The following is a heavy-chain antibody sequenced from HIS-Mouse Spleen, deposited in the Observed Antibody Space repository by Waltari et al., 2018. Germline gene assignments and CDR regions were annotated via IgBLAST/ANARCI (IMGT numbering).Heavy chain of an antibody. J-gene: IGHJ2*01. CDR2: IYYSGST. CDR3: AREIPYSSSWYDWYFDL. V-gene: IGHV4-39*07. CDR1: GGSSSSTSYS. Sequence: QLQLQESGPGLVKPSETLSLTCTVAGGSSSSTSYSWGWIRQPPGKGLEWIGSIYYSGSTYYNPSLKSRVTISVDTSKNQFSLKLSSVTAADTAVYYCAREIPYSSSWYDWYFDLWGRGTLVTVSS. D-gene: IGHD6-13*01.